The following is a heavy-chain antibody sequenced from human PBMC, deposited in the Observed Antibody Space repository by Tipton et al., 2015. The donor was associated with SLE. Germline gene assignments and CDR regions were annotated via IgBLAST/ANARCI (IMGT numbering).Heavy chain of an antibody. Sequence: TLSLTCAVYGGSFSGYYWSWIRQPPGKGLEWIGEINHSGSTNYNPSLKSRVTISVDTPKNQFSLKLSSVTAADTAVYYCARGRDIVVVPAAMRGRFDPWGQGTLVTVSS. CDR1: GGSFSGYY. J-gene: IGHJ5*02. D-gene: IGHD2-2*01. CDR3: ARGRDIVVVPAAMRGRFDP. CDR2: INHSGST. V-gene: IGHV4-34*01.